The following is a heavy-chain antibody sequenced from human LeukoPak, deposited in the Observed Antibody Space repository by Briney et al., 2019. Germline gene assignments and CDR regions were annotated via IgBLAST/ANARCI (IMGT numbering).Heavy chain of an antibody. CDR1: KFTFNNYA. CDR2: INTDGTTT. V-gene: IGHV3-74*01. Sequence: GGSLRLSCLASKFTFNNYAMTWVRQAPGKGLVWVSRINTDGTTTDYADSVRGRFTISRDSAKNMLYLQMNSLRDEDTAVYYCARQHSVIAVAVEPWGQGTLVTVSS. CDR3: ARQHSVIAVAVEP. J-gene: IGHJ5*02. D-gene: IGHD6-19*01.